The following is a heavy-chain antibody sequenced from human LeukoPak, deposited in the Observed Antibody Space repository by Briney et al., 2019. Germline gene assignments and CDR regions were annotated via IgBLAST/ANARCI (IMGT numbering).Heavy chain of an antibody. J-gene: IGHJ5*02. CDR2: IYTGGGT. CDR1: GFTVSNNY. V-gene: IGHV3-66*01. CDR3: ARASGRRTGTNFGWFDP. Sequence: PGGSLRLSCAASGFTVSNNYMTWVRQAPGKGLEWVSVIYTGGGTYYADSVRGRFTISRDNSKNTLYLQMNSLRAEDSAVYYCARASGRRTGTNFGWFDPWGQGTLVTVSS. D-gene: IGHD1-1*01.